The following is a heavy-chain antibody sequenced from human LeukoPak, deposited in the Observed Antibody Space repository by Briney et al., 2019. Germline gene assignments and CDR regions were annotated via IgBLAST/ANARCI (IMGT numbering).Heavy chain of an antibody. V-gene: IGHV3-74*01. J-gene: IGHJ6*01. CDR3: ATKHWLPPPPDS. Sequence: GGSLRLSCAASGFTFTSYWMLWVRQAPGKGLESVSRINTDGTVTTYADSVKGRFTVSRDNADNTMFLQMNRVRDEDTAVYYCATKHWLPPPPDSWGQGTPVTVSS. CDR2: INTDGTVT. CDR1: GFTFTSYW. D-gene: IGHD6-19*01.